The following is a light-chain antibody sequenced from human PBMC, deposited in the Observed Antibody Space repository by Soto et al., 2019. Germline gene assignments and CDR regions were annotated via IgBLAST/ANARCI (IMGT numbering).Light chain of an antibody. CDR2: GAS. CDR1: QSVSSSY. V-gene: IGKV3-20*01. J-gene: IGKJ1*01. CDR3: QQYGSSPWT. Sequence: EIVLTQSPGTLSLSPGERATLSCRASQSVSSSYLAWYQQKPGQAPRPLIYGASSRAIGIPDRFSGSGSGTDLTLTISRLEPEDFAVYYCQQYGSSPWTFGQGTKVDIK.